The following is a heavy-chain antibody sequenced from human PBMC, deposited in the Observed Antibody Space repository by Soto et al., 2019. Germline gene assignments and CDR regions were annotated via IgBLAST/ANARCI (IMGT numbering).Heavy chain of an antibody. V-gene: IGHV1-69*13. CDR1: GGTFSSYA. CDR2: IIPIFGTA. CDR3: ARGPAFGEDASPRIEKFQH. Sequence: GAAVKVSCKAPGGTFSSYAISWVRQAPGQGLEWMGGIIPIFGTANYAQKFQGRVTITADESTSTAYMELSSLRSEDTAVYYCARGPAFGEDASPRIEKFQHWGQGTLLTVSS. J-gene: IGHJ1*01. D-gene: IGHD3-16*01.